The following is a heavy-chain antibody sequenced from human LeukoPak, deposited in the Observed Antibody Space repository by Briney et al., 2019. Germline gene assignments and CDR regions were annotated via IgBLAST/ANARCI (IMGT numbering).Heavy chain of an antibody. CDR2: IYYSGST. CDR1: GGSISSSSYY. D-gene: IGHD6-25*01. V-gene: IGHV4-39*07. Sequence: PSETLSLTCTVSGGSISSSSYYWGWIRQPPGKGLEWIGSIYYSGSTYYNPSLKSRVTISVDTSKNQFSLKLSSVTAADTAVYYCARGTPSGRKEYFQHWGQGTLVTVSS. CDR3: ARGTPSGRKEYFQH. J-gene: IGHJ1*01.